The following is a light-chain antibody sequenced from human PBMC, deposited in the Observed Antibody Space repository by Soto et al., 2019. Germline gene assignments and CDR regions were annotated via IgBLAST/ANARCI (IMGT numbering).Light chain of an antibody. V-gene: IGKV3-15*01. CDR2: RTS. Sequence: ETVMTQSPATLSVSPGERATLSCRASQSVITNLAWFQQKPGQAPRLLMFRTSSRATGFPARFSGSGSGTEFTLTISSLEPEDFAVYYCQQRSNWPPITFGGGTKVDIK. CDR3: QQRSNWPPIT. CDR1: QSVITN. J-gene: IGKJ4*01.